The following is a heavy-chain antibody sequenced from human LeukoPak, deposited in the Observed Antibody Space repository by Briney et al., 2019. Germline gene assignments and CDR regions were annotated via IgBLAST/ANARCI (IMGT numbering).Heavy chain of an antibody. Sequence: ASVKVSCKASGYTFTSYGISWVRQAPGQGLEWMGWISAYNGNTNYAQKLQGRVTMTTDTSTSTAYMELRSLRSDDTAVYYCARDRTVTGVMDAFDIWGQGTMVTVSS. CDR1: GYTFTSYG. V-gene: IGHV1-18*01. D-gene: IGHD7-27*01. J-gene: IGHJ3*02. CDR3: ARDRTVTGVMDAFDI. CDR2: ISAYNGNT.